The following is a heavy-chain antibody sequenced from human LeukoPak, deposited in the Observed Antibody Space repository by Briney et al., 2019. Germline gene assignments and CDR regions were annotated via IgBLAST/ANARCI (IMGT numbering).Heavy chain of an antibody. V-gene: IGHV3-30-3*01. CDR2: ISYDGSNR. CDR3: ARDFRVAARPAGA. J-gene: IGHJ5*02. CDR1: GFTFSSYA. Sequence: GGSLRLSCAASGFTFSSYAMHWVRQAPGKGLEWVAVISYDGSNRYYADSVKGRFTISRDNSKNTLYLQMNSLRAEDTAVYYCARDFRVAARPAGAWGQGTLVTVSS. D-gene: IGHD6-6*01.